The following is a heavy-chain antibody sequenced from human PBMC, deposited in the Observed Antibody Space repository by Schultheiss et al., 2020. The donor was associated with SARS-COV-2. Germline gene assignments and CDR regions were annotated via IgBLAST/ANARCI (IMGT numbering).Heavy chain of an antibody. J-gene: IGHJ6*03. CDR2: INHSGST. Sequence: SETLSLTCAVYGGSFSGYYWSWIRQPPGKGLEWIGEINHSGSTNYNPSLKSRVTISVDTSKNQFSLKLSSVTAADTAVYYCARDGLFWSGFNPPITRYYYYMDVWGKGTTVTVSS. V-gene: IGHV4-34*01. D-gene: IGHD3-3*01. CDR1: GGSFSGYY. CDR3: ARDGLFWSGFNPPITRYYYYMDV.